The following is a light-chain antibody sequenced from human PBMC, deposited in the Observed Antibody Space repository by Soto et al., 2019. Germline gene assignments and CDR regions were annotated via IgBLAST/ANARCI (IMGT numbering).Light chain of an antibody. Sequence: QSVLTQPPSVSGAPGQRVTISCTGSSSNIGAGYDVHWYQQVPGTAPKLLIYGNSNRPSGVPDRFSGSKSGTSASLAITGLQAEDEADYSCQSYDTRLSGFYVFGTGTKVTVL. CDR2: GNS. CDR3: QSYDTRLSGFYV. CDR1: SSNIGAGYD. J-gene: IGLJ1*01. V-gene: IGLV1-40*01.